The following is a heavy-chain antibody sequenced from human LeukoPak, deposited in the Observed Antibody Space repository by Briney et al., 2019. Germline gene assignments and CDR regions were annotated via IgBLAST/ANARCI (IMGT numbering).Heavy chain of an antibody. J-gene: IGHJ4*02. Sequence: SGPTLVNPTQTLTLTCTFSGFSLSTGGVGVGWVRQPPGKPLEWLANIYWGGETRYSPYLQSRLTITKDTSRNQVVLTMTDMDPVDTATYYCAQKRGWHIMPGFEYWGQGTLVTVSS. V-gene: IGHV2-5*02. CDR3: AQKRGWHIMPGFEY. CDR2: IYWGGET. CDR1: GFSLSTGGVG. D-gene: IGHD2-21*01.